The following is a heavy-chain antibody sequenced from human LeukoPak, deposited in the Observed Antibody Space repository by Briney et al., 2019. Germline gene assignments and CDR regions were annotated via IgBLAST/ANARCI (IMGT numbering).Heavy chain of an antibody. CDR1: GFTVSSNY. CDR3: ARGIGSGWYAFDY. D-gene: IGHD6-19*01. J-gene: IGHJ4*02. Sequence: PGGSLRLSCAASGFTVSSNYMTWVRQAPGKGLEWVSIIYSGDNTYYADSVKGRFTISRDNSKNTVYLQMNSLRAEDTAVYYCARGIGSGWYAFDYWGQGTLVTVSS. CDR2: IYSGDNT. V-gene: IGHV3-66*01.